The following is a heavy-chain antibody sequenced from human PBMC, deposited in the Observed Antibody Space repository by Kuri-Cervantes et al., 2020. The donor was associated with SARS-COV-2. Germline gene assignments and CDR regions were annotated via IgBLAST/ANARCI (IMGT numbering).Heavy chain of an antibody. V-gene: IGHV3-73*01. CDR1: GFLFSASA. CDR3: TTQITIFGVVIRGDY. Sequence: GESLKISCEVSGFLFSASAIHWVRQGSGKGLEWVGRVRGKANNYATAYAASVKGRFTISRDDSKNMAYLQMNSLKTEDTAVYYCTTQITIFGVVIRGDYWGQGTLVTVSS. D-gene: IGHD3-3*01. CDR2: VRGKANNYAT. J-gene: IGHJ4*02.